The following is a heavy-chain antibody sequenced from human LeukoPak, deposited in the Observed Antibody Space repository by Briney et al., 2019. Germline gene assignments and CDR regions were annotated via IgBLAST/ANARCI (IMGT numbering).Heavy chain of an antibody. J-gene: IGHJ4*02. D-gene: IGHD3-3*01. V-gene: IGHV3-7*01. CDR3: ARALYYDFWSGYQYYFDY. CDR1: GGSITTSSYY. CDR2: IKQDGSEK. Sequence: ETLSLTCSVSGGSITTSSYYWAWVRQAPGKGLEWVANIKQDGSEKYYVDSVKGRFTISRDNAKNSLYLQMNSLRAEDTAVYYCARALYYDFWSGYQYYFDYWGQGTLVTVSS.